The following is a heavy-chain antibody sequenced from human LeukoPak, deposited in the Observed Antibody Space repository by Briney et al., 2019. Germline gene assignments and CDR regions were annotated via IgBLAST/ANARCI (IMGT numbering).Heavy chain of an antibody. V-gene: IGHV4-61*01. Sequence: SETLSLTCTVSGGSISSGSYYWSWIRQPPGKGLEWIGYAYHSGITHYNPSLKSRVTISVDTSKHHFSLKLTSVTAADTAVYYCASGPYPAAGTDHQFDYWGQGTLVTVFS. CDR1: GGSISSGSYY. CDR2: AYHSGIT. D-gene: IGHD6-13*01. J-gene: IGHJ4*02. CDR3: ASGPYPAAGTDHQFDY.